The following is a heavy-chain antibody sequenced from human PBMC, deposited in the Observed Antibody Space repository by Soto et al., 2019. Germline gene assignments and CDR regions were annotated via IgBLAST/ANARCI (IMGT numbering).Heavy chain of an antibody. CDR3: SRGTGDPSGEALDI. CDR2: TYHRSKWYN. Sequence: SQTLSLTCAISGDSVSSNSAAWNWIRQSPSRGLEWLGRTYHRSKWYNDYALSLRGRISVNPDTSRNQFSLQMNSVTPEDTALYYCSRGTGDPSGEALDISGQGSVVIVSS. D-gene: IGHD4-17*01. CDR1: GDSVSSNSAA. V-gene: IGHV6-1*01. J-gene: IGHJ3*02.